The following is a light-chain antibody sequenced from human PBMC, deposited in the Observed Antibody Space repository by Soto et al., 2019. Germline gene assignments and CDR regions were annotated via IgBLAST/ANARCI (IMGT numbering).Light chain of an antibody. J-gene: IGKJ1*01. CDR2: GVS. Sequence: EVVLTQSPGTLSLSPGERVTLSCRASQSVSSTYLAWYQQKPGQAPRLVIYGVSSRATGIPDRFSGSGSGTDFTVTISRLKPEDFAVYYCQQYGSSPWTFGQGTKVEIK. CDR3: QQYGSSPWT. CDR1: QSVSSTY. V-gene: IGKV3-20*01.